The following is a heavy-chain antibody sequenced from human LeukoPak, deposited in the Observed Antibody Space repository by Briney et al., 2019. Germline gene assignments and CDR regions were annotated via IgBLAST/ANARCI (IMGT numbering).Heavy chain of an antibody. Sequence: GGSLRLSCAVSGFTFSSYCMNSVRQAPGKGLEWVASIRQDGGEKSYVHSVKGRFTISRDNTKNSLYLQITSLRAEDTAMYYCARDGTAPGLYFDLWGQGTLVTVSS. CDR1: GFTFSSYC. CDR2: IRQDGGEK. J-gene: IGHJ4*01. V-gene: IGHV3-7*01. CDR3: ARDGTAPGLYFDL. D-gene: IGHD6-13*01.